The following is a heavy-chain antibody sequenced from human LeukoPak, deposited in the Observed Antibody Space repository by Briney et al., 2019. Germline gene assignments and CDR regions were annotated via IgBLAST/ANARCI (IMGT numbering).Heavy chain of an antibody. D-gene: IGHD4-17*01. CDR1: GYTFTGYY. Sequence: GASVKVSCKASGYTFTGYYMHWVRQAPGQGLEWMGWINPNSGCTNYAQKFQGRVTMTRDTSISTGYMELSRLRSDDTAVYYCGRDYGDDVFDYWGQGTLVTVSS. CDR3: GRDYGDDVFDY. CDR2: INPNSGCT. V-gene: IGHV1-2*02. J-gene: IGHJ4*02.